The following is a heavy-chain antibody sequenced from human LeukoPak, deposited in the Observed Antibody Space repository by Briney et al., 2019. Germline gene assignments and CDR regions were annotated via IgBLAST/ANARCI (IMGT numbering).Heavy chain of an antibody. J-gene: IGHJ3*02. CDR1: GFTFSNYG. V-gene: IGHV3-48*04. CDR2: ISSSGSTI. CDR3: AREVLRSNAFDI. D-gene: IGHD4-17*01. Sequence: GGSLRLSCAASGFTFSNYGMHWVRQAPGKGLEWVSYISSSGSTIYYADSVKGRFTISRDNAKNSLYLQMNSLRAEDTAVYYCAREVLRSNAFDIWGQGTMVTVSS.